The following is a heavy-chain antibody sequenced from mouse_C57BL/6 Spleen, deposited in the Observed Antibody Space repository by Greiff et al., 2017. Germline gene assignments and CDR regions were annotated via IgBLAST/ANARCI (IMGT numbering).Heavy chain of an antibody. CDR1: GYTFTSYW. J-gene: IGHJ3*01. CDR2: IDPSDSYT. D-gene: IGHD2-4*01. V-gene: IGHV1-50*01. Sequence: QVQLQQPGAELVKPGASVKLSCKASGYTFTSYWMQWVKQRPGQGLEWIGEIDPSDSYTNYNQKFKGKATLTVDTSSSTAYMQLSSLTSEDSAVYYCARRVGARDYDGPWFAYWGQGTLVTVSA. CDR3: ARRVGARDYDGPWFAY.